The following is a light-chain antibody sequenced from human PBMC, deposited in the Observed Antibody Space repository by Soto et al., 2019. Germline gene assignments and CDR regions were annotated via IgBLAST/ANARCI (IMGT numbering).Light chain of an antibody. CDR1: QSVDSTF. CDR3: QQYMSSVT. Sequence: EIVLTQSPGSLPLSPGERATLSCRASQSVDSTFFAWYQKKPGQAPRLLMYGVSKRATGIPDRFSGSGSGTDFTLTISRLEPEEFAVYYCQQYMSSVTFGQGTRVEIK. J-gene: IGKJ1*01. CDR2: GVS. V-gene: IGKV3-20*01.